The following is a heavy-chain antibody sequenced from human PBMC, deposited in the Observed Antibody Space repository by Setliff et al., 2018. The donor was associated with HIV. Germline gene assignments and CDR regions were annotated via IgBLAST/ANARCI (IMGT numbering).Heavy chain of an antibody. Sequence: GESLKISCKASGFGFASFWIGWVRQIPGKGLEWIGFIFPSDSDTRYSPSFEGLVTISADKSTSTAYLQWSSLKASDSAMYYCVRRATDYYYYYYMDVWGKGTTVTVSS. CDR2: IFPSDSDT. CDR3: VRRATDYYYYYYMDV. J-gene: IGHJ6*03. D-gene: IGHD2-15*01. CDR1: GFGFASFW. V-gene: IGHV5-51*01.